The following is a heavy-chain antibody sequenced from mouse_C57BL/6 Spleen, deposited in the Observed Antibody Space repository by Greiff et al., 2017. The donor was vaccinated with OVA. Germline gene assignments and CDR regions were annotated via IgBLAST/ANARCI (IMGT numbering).Heavy chain of an antibody. CDR3: ARHGPHYYGSSPYAMDY. J-gene: IGHJ4*01. CDR2: FYPGSGSI. Sequence: VQLQESGAELVKPGASVKLSCKASGYTFTEYTIHWVKQRSGQGLEWIGWFYPGSGSIKYNEKFKDKATLTADKSSSTVYMELSRLTSEDSAVYFCARHGPHYYGSSPYAMDYWGQGTSVTVSS. V-gene: IGHV1-62-2*01. D-gene: IGHD1-1*01. CDR1: GYTFTEYT.